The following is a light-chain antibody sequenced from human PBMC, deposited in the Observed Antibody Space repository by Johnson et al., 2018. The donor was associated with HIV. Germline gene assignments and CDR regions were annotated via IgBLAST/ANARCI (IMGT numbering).Light chain of an antibody. V-gene: IGLV1-51*02. CDR2: ENN. CDR3: GTWDTSLSAYV. CDR1: SSNIGNNY. J-gene: IGLJ1*01. Sequence: QSVLTQPPSVSVAPGQKVTISCSGSSSNIGNNYVSWYQQLPGTAPKLLIYENNKRPSGIPDRFSGSKSVTSATLGITGLQTGDEADYYCGTWDTSLSAYVFGTGTKVTVL.